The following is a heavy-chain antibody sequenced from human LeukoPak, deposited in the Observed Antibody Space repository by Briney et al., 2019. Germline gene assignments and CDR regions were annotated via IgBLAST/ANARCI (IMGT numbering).Heavy chain of an antibody. CDR2: IYYSGST. Sequence: SQTLSLTCTVSGGSISSGDYYWRWIRQPPGKGLEWIGYIYYSGSTYYNPSLKSRFTISVDTSKNQFSLKLSSVTAADTAVYYCARVWSWWPSFDYWGQGTLVTVSS. V-gene: IGHV4-30-4*08. CDR3: ARVWSWWPSFDY. J-gene: IGHJ4*02. D-gene: IGHD2-21*01. CDR1: GGSISSGDYY.